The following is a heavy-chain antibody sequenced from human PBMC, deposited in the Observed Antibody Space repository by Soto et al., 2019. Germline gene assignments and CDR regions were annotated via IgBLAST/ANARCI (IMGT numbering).Heavy chain of an antibody. CDR1: GGSISSGGYS. Sequence: QLQLQESGSGLVKPSQTLSLTCAVSGGSISSGGYSWSWIRQPPGKGLEWIGYIYHSGSTYYNPSPKRRVTRSVDRSKNQFSLKLSSVTAADTAVYYCAAGSGLPRYYWGQGTLVTVSS. CDR2: IYHSGST. J-gene: IGHJ4*02. CDR3: AAGSGLPRYY. D-gene: IGHD3-10*01. V-gene: IGHV4-30-2*01.